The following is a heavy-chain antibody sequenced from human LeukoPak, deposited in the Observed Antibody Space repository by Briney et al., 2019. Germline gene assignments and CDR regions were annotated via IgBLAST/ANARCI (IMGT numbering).Heavy chain of an antibody. J-gene: IGHJ6*03. D-gene: IGHD6-6*01. CDR2: IKQDGSEK. CDR1: GFIFSSFW. Sequence: PGGSLRLSCAASGFIFSSFWMSWVRQAPGKGLEWVANIKQDGSEKYYVDSVKGRFTISRDNAKNSLYLQMNSLRAEDTAVYYCARAGYSSSSPYYYYMDVWGKGTTVTVSS. V-gene: IGHV3-7*01. CDR3: ARAGYSSSSPYYYYMDV.